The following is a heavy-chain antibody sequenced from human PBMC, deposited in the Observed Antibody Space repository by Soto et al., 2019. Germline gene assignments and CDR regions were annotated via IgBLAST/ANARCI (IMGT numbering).Heavy chain of an antibody. V-gene: IGHV3-74*01. CDR2: INSDGSVS. CDR1: GFTFSNYW. Sequence: EVQLVESGGGLVQPGGSLRLSCAASGFTFSNYWMYWVRQAPGKGLVWASRINSDGSVSSYADSVKGGLTISRDNVKNTLYLQMDGLRAEDTAVYYCARGDCVGGTCYSLAGSFYYYMDVWGKGTTVTVFS. J-gene: IGHJ6*03. D-gene: IGHD2-15*01. CDR3: ARGDCVGGTCYSLAGSFYYYMDV.